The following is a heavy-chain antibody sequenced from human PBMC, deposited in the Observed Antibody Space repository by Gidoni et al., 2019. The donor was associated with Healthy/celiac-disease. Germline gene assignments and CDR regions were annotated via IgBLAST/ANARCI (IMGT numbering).Heavy chain of an antibody. V-gene: IGHV3-53*01. CDR3: TTDAYYGSGSSAEYFQH. D-gene: IGHD3-10*01. J-gene: IGHJ1*01. CDR2: IYSGGSI. CDR1: GFTVPSHY. Sequence: EVQLVESGGGLIQPGGSLRLSCAAPGFTVPSHYMAWVRPVPGKGLEAVSVIYSGGSIYYADSVKGRFTISRDNSKNMLYLQMNNLRAEDTAMYYCTTDAYYGSGSSAEYFQHWGQGTLVTVSS.